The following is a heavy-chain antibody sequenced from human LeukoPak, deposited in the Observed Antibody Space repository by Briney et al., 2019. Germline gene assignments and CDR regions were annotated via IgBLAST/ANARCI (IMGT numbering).Heavy chain of an antibody. CDR1: GDSVSNNSAA. Sequence: SQTLSLTCAISGDSVSNNSAAWNWVRQSPSRGLEWLGRTYYRSKWYTDYAESVKSRITINPDTSKNQFSLQVNSVTPEDTAVYYCARGSSRIYYYDSSGYSHAFDYWGQGILVTVSS. J-gene: IGHJ4*02. CDR2: TYYRSKWYT. CDR3: ARGSSRIYYYDSSGYSHAFDY. D-gene: IGHD3-22*01. V-gene: IGHV6-1*01.